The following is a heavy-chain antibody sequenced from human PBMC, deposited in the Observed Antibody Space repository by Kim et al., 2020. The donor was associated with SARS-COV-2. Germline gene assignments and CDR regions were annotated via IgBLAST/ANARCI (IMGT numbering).Heavy chain of an antibody. Sequence: PVKGRFTISRDDSKNTLYLQMNSLKTEDTAVYYCTTTYYDILTGYSLVDYWGQGTLVTVSS. V-gene: IGHV3-15*01. J-gene: IGHJ4*02. D-gene: IGHD3-9*01. CDR3: TTTYYDILTGYSLVDY.